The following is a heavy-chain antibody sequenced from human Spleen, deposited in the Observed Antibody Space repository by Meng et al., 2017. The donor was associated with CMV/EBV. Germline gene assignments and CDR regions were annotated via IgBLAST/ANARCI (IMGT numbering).Heavy chain of an antibody. Sequence: YYWSWIRQPPGKALEWIGEINHSRSTNYAPSLKSRVTISVDTSKNQFSLKLSSVSAADTAVYYCARGLGRFPRHYYDSSGRAEYFQHWGQGSLVTVSS. V-gene: IGHV4-34*01. CDR1: YY. CDR3: ARGLGRFPRHYYDSSGRAEYFQH. D-gene: IGHD3-22*01. J-gene: IGHJ1*01. CDR2: INHSRST.